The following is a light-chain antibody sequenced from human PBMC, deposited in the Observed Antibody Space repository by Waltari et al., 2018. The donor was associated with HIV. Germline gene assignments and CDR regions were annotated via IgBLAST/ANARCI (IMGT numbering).Light chain of an antibody. V-gene: IGLV2-23*02. Sequence: QSALTQPASVSGSPGQSITISCTGSSSDVGSYKHVSWYQQHPGKAPRRIIYEVSNRPSGVSNRYSASKSGKTASLTVSGLRAEDEADYYCSSYAGSSTFVIFGGGTKLTVL. J-gene: IGLJ2*01. CDR3: SSYAGSSTFVI. CDR1: SSDVGSYKH. CDR2: EVS.